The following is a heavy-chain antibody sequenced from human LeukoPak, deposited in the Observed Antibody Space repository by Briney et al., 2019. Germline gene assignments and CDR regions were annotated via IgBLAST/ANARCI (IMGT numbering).Heavy chain of an antibody. Sequence: ESLKISCKGSGYSFTFYWIVWVRQMPGQGLEWMGIIYPGDSDTRYSPSFQGQVTISADKSISTAYLQWSSLKASDTAMYYCARQPGDYNDHLFDYWGQGTLVTVSS. CDR3: ARQPGDYNDHLFDY. J-gene: IGHJ4*02. V-gene: IGHV5-51*01. CDR1: GYSFTFYW. CDR2: IYPGDSDT. D-gene: IGHD4-11*01.